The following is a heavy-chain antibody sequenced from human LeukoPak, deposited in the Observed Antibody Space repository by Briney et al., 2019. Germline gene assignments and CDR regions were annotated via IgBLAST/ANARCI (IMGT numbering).Heavy chain of an antibody. J-gene: IGHJ4*02. V-gene: IGHV4-59*01. CDR2: IYYSGST. CDR3: ARGFGDYVRYFDL. Sequence: SETLSLTCTVSGGSISSYYWSWIRQPPGKGLEWIGYIYYSGSTYYNPSLKSRVTISVDTSKNQFSLKLSSVTAADTAMYYCARGFGDYVRYFDLWGQGTLVTVSS. CDR1: GGSISSYY. D-gene: IGHD4-17*01.